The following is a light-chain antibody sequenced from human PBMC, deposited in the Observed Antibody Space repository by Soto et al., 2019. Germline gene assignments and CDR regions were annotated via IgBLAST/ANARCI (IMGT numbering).Light chain of an antibody. V-gene: IGKV1-5*03. CDR1: QSISSW. CDR2: KAS. CDR3: QQYNSYSP. J-gene: IGKJ4*01. Sequence: DIQMTQSPSTLSASVGDRVTITCRASQSISSWLAWYQQKPGKAPKLLIYKASCLESVVPSRFSGSGSGTESTLTISSLQPDDFATYYCQQYNSYSPFGGGTKVEIK.